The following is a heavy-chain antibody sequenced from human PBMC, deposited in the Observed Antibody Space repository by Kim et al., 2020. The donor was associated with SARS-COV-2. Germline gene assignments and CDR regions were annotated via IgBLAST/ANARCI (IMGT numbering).Heavy chain of an antibody. Sequence: GGSLRLSCAASGFTFSSYGMHWVRQAPGKGLEWVAVISYDGSNKYYADSVKGRFTISRDNSKNTLYLQMNSLRAEDTAVYYCAKGRGGWVFDYWGQGTL. CDR2: ISYDGSNK. CDR1: GFTFSSYG. J-gene: IGHJ4*02. CDR3: AKGRGGWVFDY. D-gene: IGHD3-16*01. V-gene: IGHV3-30*18.